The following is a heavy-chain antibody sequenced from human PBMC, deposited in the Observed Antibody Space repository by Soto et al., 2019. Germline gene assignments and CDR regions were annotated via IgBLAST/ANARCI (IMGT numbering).Heavy chain of an antibody. D-gene: IGHD3-22*01. CDR3: ASFPNTYYYDRSGYPDY. CDR1: GGSISSGGYY. V-gene: IGHV4-31*03. CDR2: IYYSGST. Sequence: SETLSLTCTVSGGSISSGGYYWSWIRQHPGKGLEWIGYIYYSGSTYYNPSLKSRVTISVDTSKNQFSLKLSSVTAADTAVYYCASFPNTYYYDRSGYPDYWGQGTLVTVSS. J-gene: IGHJ4*02.